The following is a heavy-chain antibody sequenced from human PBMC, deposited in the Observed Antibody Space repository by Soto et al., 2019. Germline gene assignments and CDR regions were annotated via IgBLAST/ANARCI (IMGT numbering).Heavy chain of an antibody. Sequence: QVQLQESGPGLVKPSQTLSLTCTVSGGSISSGGYYWSWIRQHPGKGLEWIGYIYYTGTTFYNPSLRSRVSISLDTSTNQFSLKLNSVTAADAAVYFCAGGGNYPVTFDYWGQGTLVTVSS. CDR2: IYYTGTT. V-gene: IGHV4-31*03. CDR3: AGGGNYPVTFDY. D-gene: IGHD1-26*01. CDR1: GGSISSGGYY. J-gene: IGHJ4*02.